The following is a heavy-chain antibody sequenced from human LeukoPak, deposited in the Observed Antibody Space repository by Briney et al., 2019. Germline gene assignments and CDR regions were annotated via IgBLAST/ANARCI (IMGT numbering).Heavy chain of an antibody. CDR2: IYSGGST. Sequence: GGSLRLSCAASGFTVSSNYMSWVRQAPGKGLEWVSVIYSGGSTYYADSVKGRFTISRDNSKNTLYLQMNSLRAEDTAVYYCAAYPYYYDSTGYPCAFDIWGQGTMVTVSS. V-gene: IGHV3-66*01. D-gene: IGHD3-22*01. CDR3: AAYPYYYDSTGYPCAFDI. CDR1: GFTVSSNY. J-gene: IGHJ3*02.